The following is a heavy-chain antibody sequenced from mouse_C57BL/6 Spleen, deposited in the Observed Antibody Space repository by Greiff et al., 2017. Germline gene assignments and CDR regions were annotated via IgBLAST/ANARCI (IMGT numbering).Heavy chain of an antibody. CDR1: GYTFTSYW. CDR2: INPSNGGT. J-gene: IGHJ2*01. Sequence: QVQLQQPGTELVKPGASVKLSCKASGYTFTSYWMHWVKQRPGQGLEWIGNINPSNGGTNYNEKFKSKATLTVDKSASTAYMQLSSLTSEDSAVYYCARGDYGEGVYFDYWGQGTTLTVSS. CDR3: ARGDYGEGVYFDY. D-gene: IGHD1-1*01. V-gene: IGHV1-53*01.